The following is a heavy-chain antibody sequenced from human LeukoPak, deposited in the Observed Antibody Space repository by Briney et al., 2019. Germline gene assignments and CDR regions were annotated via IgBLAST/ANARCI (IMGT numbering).Heavy chain of an antibody. V-gene: IGHV3-21*04. CDR1: GFTFSSYS. J-gene: IGHJ6*02. Sequence: GGSLRLSCAASGFTFSSYSMNWVRQAPGKGLEWVSSISSSSYIYYADSVKGRFTISRDNAKNSLYLQMNSLRAEDTAVYYCARDHDYYYYGMDVWGQGTTVTVSS. CDR2: ISSSSYI. CDR3: ARDHDYYYYGMDV.